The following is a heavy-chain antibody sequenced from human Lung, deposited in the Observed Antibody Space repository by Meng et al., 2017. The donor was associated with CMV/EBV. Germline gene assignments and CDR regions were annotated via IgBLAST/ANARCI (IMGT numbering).Heavy chain of an antibody. D-gene: IGHD4-11*01. CDR3: ARDRQNSNYGSTDY. V-gene: IGHV3-21*06. CDR1: GFDFSTYC. Sequence: ESLKISCLGSGFDFSTYCMNWFRQAPGKGPEWVSSISSSSSYIYYADSVKGRLTVSRNNANDSLYLQMNNLRAEDTGVYYCARDRQNSNYGSTDYWGQGXLVTVSS. J-gene: IGHJ4*02. CDR2: ISSSSSYI.